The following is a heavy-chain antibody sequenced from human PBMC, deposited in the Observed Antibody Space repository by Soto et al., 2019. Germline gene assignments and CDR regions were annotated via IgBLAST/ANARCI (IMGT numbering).Heavy chain of an antibody. Sequence: QVQLVQSGAEVKKPGASVKVSCKASGYTFTSYGISWVRQAPGQGLEWMGWISAYNGNTNYAQKLQGRVTMTTDTSTSTAYMELRSLGSDDTAVYYCARCLKITIFGVVIISYFDYWGQGTLVTVSS. J-gene: IGHJ4*02. D-gene: IGHD3-3*01. V-gene: IGHV1-18*01. CDR3: ARCLKITIFGVVIISYFDY. CDR1: GYTFTSYG. CDR2: ISAYNGNT.